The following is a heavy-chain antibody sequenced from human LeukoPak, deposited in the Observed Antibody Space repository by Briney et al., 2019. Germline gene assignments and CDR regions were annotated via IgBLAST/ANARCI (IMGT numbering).Heavy chain of an antibody. Sequence: GGSLRLSCAASGFTFSNYMMHWVRQAPGKGLVWVSRIKSDGITITYADSVKGRFTISRDNAKNTLYLQMKSLRAEDTAVYYCLRDLNWSLDQWGQGTLVTVSS. D-gene: IGHD1-20*01. CDR1: GFTFSNYM. V-gene: IGHV3-74*01. CDR3: LRDLNWSLDQ. J-gene: IGHJ4*02. CDR2: IKSDGITI.